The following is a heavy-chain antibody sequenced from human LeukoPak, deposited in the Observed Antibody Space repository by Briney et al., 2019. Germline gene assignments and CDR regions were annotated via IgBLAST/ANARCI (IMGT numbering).Heavy chain of an antibody. D-gene: IGHD6-6*01. J-gene: IGHJ3*02. CDR2: MNPNSGNT. Sequence: ASVKVSCKASGYTFTSYNINLQRQAPGQGIEWMGCMNPNSGNTGYAQKFQGRVTITRDMSTSTVYMELSSLRSEDTAVYYCAGRIAARPTDAFDIWGQGTMVTVSS. V-gene: IGHV1-8*03. CDR3: AGRIAARPTDAFDI. CDR1: GYTFTSYN.